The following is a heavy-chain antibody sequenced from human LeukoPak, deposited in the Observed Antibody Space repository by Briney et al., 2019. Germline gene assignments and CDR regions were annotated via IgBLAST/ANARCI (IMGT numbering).Heavy chain of an antibody. CDR2: INSDGSAK. Sequence: GGSLRLSCAVSGFRFSSQWMTWVCQAPGTGLEWEATINSDGSAKYHVDSVKGRFTISRDNAKNLVYLQMSILRAEDTAVYYCADLGTSDCGQGTLVTVSS. J-gene: IGHJ4*02. CDR3: ADLGTSD. CDR1: GFRFSSQW. D-gene: IGHD1-7*01. V-gene: IGHV3-7*01.